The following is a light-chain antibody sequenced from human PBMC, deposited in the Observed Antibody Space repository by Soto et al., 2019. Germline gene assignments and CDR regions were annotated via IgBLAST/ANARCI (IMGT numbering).Light chain of an antibody. CDR3: QHYNSYSEA. CDR1: QTISSW. V-gene: IGKV1-5*03. J-gene: IGKJ1*01. Sequence: DIQMTQSPSTLSGSVGDRVTITCRASQTISSWLAWYQQKPGKAPKLLIYKASTLKSGVPSRFSGSGSGTECTLTISSLQPDDFATCYCQHYNSYSEAFGQGTKVEL. CDR2: KAS.